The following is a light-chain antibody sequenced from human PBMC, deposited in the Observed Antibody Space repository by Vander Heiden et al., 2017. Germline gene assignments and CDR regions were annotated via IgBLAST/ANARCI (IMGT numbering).Light chain of an antibody. CDR2: GAS. CDR3: QQYCSSLST. V-gene: IGKV3-20*01. CDR1: PSVSSSY. Sequence: EIAVSQYPVTLSLSAGERASLSSRASPSVSSSYLAWYQQKPGRAPRLLMYGASSSVTGITDRFSGSGSGTDFTLTIIRLEPADFAVYYCQQYCSSLSTFGQGTKVEIK. J-gene: IGKJ1*01.